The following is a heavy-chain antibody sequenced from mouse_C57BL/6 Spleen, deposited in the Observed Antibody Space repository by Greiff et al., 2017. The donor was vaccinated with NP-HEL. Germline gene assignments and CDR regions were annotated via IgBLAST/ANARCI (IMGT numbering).Heavy chain of an antibody. Sequence: EVMLVESGGGLVKPGGSLKLSCAASGFTFSSYAMSWVRQTPEKRLEWVATISDGGSYTYYPDNVKGRFTISRDNAKNNLYLQMSHLKSEDTAMYYCARDYYGSARAVDYWGQGTSVTVSS. D-gene: IGHD1-1*01. CDR1: GFTFSSYA. J-gene: IGHJ4*01. CDR3: ARDYYGSARAVDY. V-gene: IGHV5-4*01. CDR2: ISDGGSYT.